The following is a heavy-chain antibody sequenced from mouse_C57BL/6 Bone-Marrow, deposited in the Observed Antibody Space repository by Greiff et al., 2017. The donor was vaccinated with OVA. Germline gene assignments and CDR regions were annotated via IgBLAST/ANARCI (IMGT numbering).Heavy chain of an antibody. CDR3: ESDGLLRSYY. CDR2: IHPRSGDT. J-gene: IGHJ2*01. Sequence: QVQLQQSGAELVRPGASVKLSCKASGYTFTSYGISWVKQRTGQGLEWIGEIHPRSGDTDYNEKFKGKATLTVDKSSSTAYMVLRSLTSEDSAVCFCESDGLLRSYYWGQGTTLTVSS. D-gene: IGHD1-1*01. CDR1: GYTFTSYG. V-gene: IGHV1-81*01.